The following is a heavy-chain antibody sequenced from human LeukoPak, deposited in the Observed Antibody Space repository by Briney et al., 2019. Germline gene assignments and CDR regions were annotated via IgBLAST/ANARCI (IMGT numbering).Heavy chain of an antibody. Sequence: QPGGSLRLSCAASGFTFSSYWMIWVRQAPGKGLEWVANIKQDGSEKYYVDSVKGRFTISRDNAKNSLYLQMNSLRADDTAVYYCARAQYSSGWYGDYWGQGTLVTVSS. CDR2: IKQDGSEK. CDR1: GFTFSSYW. J-gene: IGHJ4*02. D-gene: IGHD6-19*01. V-gene: IGHV3-7*04. CDR3: ARAQYSSGWYGDY.